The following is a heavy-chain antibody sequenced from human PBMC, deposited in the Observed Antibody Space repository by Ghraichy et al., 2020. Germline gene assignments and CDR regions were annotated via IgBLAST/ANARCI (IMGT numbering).Heavy chain of an antibody. Sequence: ASVKVSCKASGYTFTSYGISWVRQAPGQGLEWMGWISAYKGNTNYAQKLQGRVTMTTDTSTSTSYMELRSLRSDDTAVYYCARATILTGYYPYYYYGMDVWGQGTTVTVSS. V-gene: IGHV1-18*01. CDR2: ISAYKGNT. CDR1: GYTFTSYG. J-gene: IGHJ6*02. D-gene: IGHD3-9*01. CDR3: ARATILTGYYPYYYYGMDV.